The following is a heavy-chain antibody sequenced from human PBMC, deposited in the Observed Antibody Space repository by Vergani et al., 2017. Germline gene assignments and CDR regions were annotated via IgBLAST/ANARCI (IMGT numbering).Heavy chain of an antibody. CDR2: INPSGGST. CDR1: GYTFTSYY. D-gene: IGHD2-15*01. V-gene: IGHV1-46*03. CDR3: ARDSRHVKMAGQLLPYFDY. Sequence: QVQLVQSGAEVKKPGASVKVSCKASGYTFTSYYMHWVRQAPGQGLEWMGIINPSGGSTSYAQKFQGRVTMTRDTSTSTVYMELSSVRSEDTAVYYCARDSRHVKMAGQLLPYFDYWGQGTLVTVTS. J-gene: IGHJ4*02.